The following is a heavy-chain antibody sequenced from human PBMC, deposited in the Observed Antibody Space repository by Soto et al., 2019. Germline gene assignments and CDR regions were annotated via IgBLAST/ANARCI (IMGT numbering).Heavy chain of an antibody. Sequence: SETLSLTCAVYGGSFSGYYWTWIRQPPGTGLEWIGDINYSGSTNYNPSLKSRVTISVDTSKNQFSLKLSSVTAADTAVYYCARGPVTTQNYYYVAGMDVWGQGTTVTVSS. D-gene: IGHD3-22*01. CDR2: INYSGST. CDR1: GGSFSGYY. V-gene: IGHV4-34*01. CDR3: ARGPVTTQNYYYVAGMDV. J-gene: IGHJ6*02.